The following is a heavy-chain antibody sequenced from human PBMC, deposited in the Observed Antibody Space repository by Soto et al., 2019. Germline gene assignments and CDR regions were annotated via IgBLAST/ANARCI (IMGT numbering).Heavy chain of an antibody. CDR2: MNPNSGNT. D-gene: IGHD2-2*01. CDR1: GYTFTSYD. J-gene: IGHJ4*02. Sequence: ASVKVSCKASGYTFTSYDINWVRQATGQGLEWMGWMNPNSGNTGYAQKLRGRVTMTRDTSTSTVYMELSSLRSEDTAVYYCASGVSSTSCPRWGQGTLVTVSS. CDR3: ASGVSSTSCPR. V-gene: IGHV1-8*01.